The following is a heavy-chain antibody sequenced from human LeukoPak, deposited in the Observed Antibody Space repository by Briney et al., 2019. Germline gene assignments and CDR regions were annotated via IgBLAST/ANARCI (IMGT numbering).Heavy chain of an antibody. CDR2: INPSSGST. CDR1: GYTFTSYY. Sequence: GASVKVSCKASGYTFTSYYMHWVRQAPGQGLEWMGIINPSSGSTSYAQKFQGRVTMTRDMSTSTVYMELSSLRSGDTAVYYCARSRRDWYKTKKYYFDYWGQGTLVTVSS. D-gene: IGHD6-19*01. CDR3: ARSRRDWYKTKKYYFDY. J-gene: IGHJ4*02. V-gene: IGHV1-46*01.